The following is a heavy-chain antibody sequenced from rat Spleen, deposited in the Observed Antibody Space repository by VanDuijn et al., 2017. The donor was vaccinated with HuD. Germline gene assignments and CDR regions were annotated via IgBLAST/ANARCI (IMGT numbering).Heavy chain of an antibody. CDR3: AGQYYGYTD. V-gene: IGHV5-29*01. Sequence: EVQLVESGGGLVQPGRSLKLSCVASGFTFSNYDMAWVRQAPGKGLEWVATISYDGSSTYYRDSVKGRFTISRDNAKSTLYLQMDSLRSEDTASYFCAGQYYGYTDWGQGTLVTVSS. J-gene: IGHJ3*01. D-gene: IGHD1-6*01. CDR1: GFTFSNYD. CDR2: ISYDGSST.